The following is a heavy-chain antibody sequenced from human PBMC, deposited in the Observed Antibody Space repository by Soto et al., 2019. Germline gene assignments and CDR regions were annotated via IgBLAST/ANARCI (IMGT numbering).Heavy chain of an antibody. CDR2: IYYSGST. Sequence: HVQLQESGPGLVKPSETLSLTCTVSGGSISSYYWSWIRQPPGKGLEWIGYIYYSGSTTYNPSLKSRVAISVDASTTQFSLRLSPVTAPDTAVYFWARGGYCSSSWFDPWGQGTLITVSS. D-gene: IGHD6-6*01. CDR1: GGSISSYY. V-gene: IGHV4-59*01. CDR3: ARGGYCSSSWFDP. J-gene: IGHJ5*02.